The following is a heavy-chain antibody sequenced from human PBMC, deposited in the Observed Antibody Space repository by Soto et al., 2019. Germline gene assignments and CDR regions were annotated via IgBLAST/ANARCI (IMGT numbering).Heavy chain of an antibody. CDR1: GYSFTSYW. J-gene: IGHJ6*02. D-gene: IGHD2-2*01. CDR2: IYPGDSDT. V-gene: IGHV5-51*01. CDR3: ARTAMPDYYGMDV. Sequence: PGESLKISCKGSGYSFTSYWSGWVRQMPGKGLEWMGIIYPGDSDTRYSRSFQGQVTISADKSISTAYLQWSSLKASDTAMYYCARTAMPDYYGMDVWGQGTTVTVSS.